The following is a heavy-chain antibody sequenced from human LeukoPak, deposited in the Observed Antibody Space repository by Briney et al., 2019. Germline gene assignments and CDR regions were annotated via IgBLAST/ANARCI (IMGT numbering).Heavy chain of an antibody. J-gene: IGHJ4*02. CDR3: ARNNWGIDY. D-gene: IGHD7-27*01. Sequence: GGSLRLSCAASGFTVNNNYMSWGRQAPGTGLEWVSAISGSGGSTYYADSVKGRFTISRDNAKNTLYLEMNSLREEDTAVYYCARNNWGIDYWGRGALVTVSS. CDR2: ISGSGGST. V-gene: IGHV3-23*01. CDR1: GFTVNNNY.